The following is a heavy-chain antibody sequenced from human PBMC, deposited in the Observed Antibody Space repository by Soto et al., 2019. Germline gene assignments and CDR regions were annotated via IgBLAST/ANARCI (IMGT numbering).Heavy chain of an antibody. D-gene: IGHD6-13*01. V-gene: IGHV1-3*01. CDR3: ARDLSGFQTSWYLDY. CDR1: GYTFTSYA. Sequence: GASVKVSCKASGYTFTSYAMHWVRQAPGQRLEWMGWINAGNGNTKYSQKFQGRVTITRDTSASTAYTELSRLRSDDTAVYYCARDLSGFQTSWYLDYWGQGTLVTVSS. CDR2: INAGNGNT. J-gene: IGHJ4*02.